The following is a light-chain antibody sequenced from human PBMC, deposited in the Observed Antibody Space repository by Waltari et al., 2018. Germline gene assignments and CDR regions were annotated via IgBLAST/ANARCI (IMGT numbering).Light chain of an antibody. Sequence: DIVLTQSPDSLAVSLGERATINCKSSQSVVFSSNNKNYLAWYQQKPGQPPKLLITWASTRESRVPDRFSGSGSGTDFTLTISSLQAEDVAVYYCQQCYTFPYTFGQGTKLEIK. CDR2: WAS. J-gene: IGKJ2*01. CDR3: QQCYTFPYT. V-gene: IGKV4-1*01. CDR1: QSVVFSSNNKNY.